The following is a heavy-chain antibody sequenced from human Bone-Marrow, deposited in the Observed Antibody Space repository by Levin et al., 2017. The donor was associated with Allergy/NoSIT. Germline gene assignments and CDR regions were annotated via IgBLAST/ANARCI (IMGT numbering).Heavy chain of an antibody. CDR3: ARELNTVTATAYYFDY. Sequence: GGSLRLSCAASGFSVRTNYMSWVRQAPGKGLEWVSVIHSGDTTYYADSVKGRFTISRDNSKNMLYLQMNSLRPEDTAVYYCARELNTVTATAYYFDYWGQGTLVTVSS. D-gene: IGHD2-21*02. J-gene: IGHJ4*02. V-gene: IGHV3-66*02. CDR2: IHSGDTT. CDR1: GFSVRTNY.